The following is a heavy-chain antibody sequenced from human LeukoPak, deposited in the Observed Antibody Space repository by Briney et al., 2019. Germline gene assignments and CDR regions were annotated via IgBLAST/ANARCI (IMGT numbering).Heavy chain of an antibody. CDR3: SKAGDTNYYRYGEY. V-gene: IGHV3-30*04. CDR2: ISYDGSNK. J-gene: IGHJ4*02. CDR1: GFTFSSYA. Sequence: GGSLRLSCAASGFTFSSYAMHWVRQAPGKGLEWVAVISYDGSNKYYADSVKGRFTISRDNAKTTLYLQMNNLRGEDMALYYCSKAGDTNYYRYGEYWGQGTLVTVSS. D-gene: IGHD5-18*01.